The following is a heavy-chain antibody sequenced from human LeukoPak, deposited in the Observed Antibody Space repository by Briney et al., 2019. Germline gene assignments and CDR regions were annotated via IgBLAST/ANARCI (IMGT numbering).Heavy chain of an antibody. J-gene: IGHJ5*02. D-gene: IGHD2-15*01. CDR2: ISAYNGNT. V-gene: IGHV1-18*01. CDR1: GYTFTSYG. CDR3: ARDHQRYCSGGSCPSNWFDP. Sequence: ASVKVSCKASGYTFTSYGISWVRQAPGQGLEWMGWISAYNGNTNYAQKLQGRVTMTTDTSTSTAYMELRSLRSDDSAVYYCARDHQRYCSGGSCPSNWFDPWGQGTLVTVSS.